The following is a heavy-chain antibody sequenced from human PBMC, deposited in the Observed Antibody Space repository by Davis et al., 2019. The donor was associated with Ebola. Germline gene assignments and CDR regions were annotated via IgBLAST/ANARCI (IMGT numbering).Heavy chain of an antibody. CDR3: TRHSLDSSSPFDY. V-gene: IGHV3-73*01. D-gene: IGHD6-6*01. CDR2: IRSNANSYAI. Sequence: GESLKISCAASGFTFSGSAIHWVRQASGKGLEWVGRIRSNANSYAIGYATSVKGRFIISRDNSKNMVYLQMNSLKTEDTAVYYCTRHSLDSSSPFDYWGQGTLVTVSS. J-gene: IGHJ4*02. CDR1: GFTFSGSA.